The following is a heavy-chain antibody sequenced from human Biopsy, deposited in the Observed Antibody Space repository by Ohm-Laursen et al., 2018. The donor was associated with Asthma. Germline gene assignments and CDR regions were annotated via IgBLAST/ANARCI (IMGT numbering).Heavy chain of an antibody. D-gene: IGHD3-3*01. CDR1: GFTFRSYG. J-gene: IGHJ6*02. V-gene: IGHV3-33*01. CDR3: ARGAYYDFWSGYSRPIPGYYGMDV. CDR2: LWYDGSNK. Sequence: SSLRLSCSASGFTFRSYGMHWVRQAPGRGLEWVAVLWYDGSNKYYGDFVKGRFTISRDNSQNTLYLEMNSLRVEDTSVYYCARGAYYDFWSGYSRPIPGYYGMDVWGHGTTVTVSS.